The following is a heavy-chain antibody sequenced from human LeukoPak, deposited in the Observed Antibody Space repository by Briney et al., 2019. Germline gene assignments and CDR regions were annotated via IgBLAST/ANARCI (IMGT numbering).Heavy chain of an antibody. D-gene: IGHD2-21*02. CDR1: GGSFSPYY. Sequence: KTSETLSLTCAVYGGSFSPYYWSWIRQLPGKGLEWIGEINHSGSTNYNPSLKSRVTISVDTSKNQFSLRLSSVTAADTAVYYCARVGFYCGGDCYVDYWGQGTLVTVSS. CDR2: INHSGST. CDR3: ARVGFYCGGDCYVDY. J-gene: IGHJ4*02. V-gene: IGHV4-34*01.